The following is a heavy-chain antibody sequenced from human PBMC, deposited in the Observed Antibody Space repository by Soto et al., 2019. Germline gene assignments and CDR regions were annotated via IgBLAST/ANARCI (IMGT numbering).Heavy chain of an antibody. CDR2: ISARSHTI. V-gene: IGHV3-48*03. Sequence: GGSLRLSCAASGFTFSGYEMDWVRQAPGKALEWIAYISARSHTIYYADSVKGRFTISRDDAQNSLFLQMTSLRVDDSGVYFCAGGTAYFYYALDVWGPGTTVTVSS. J-gene: IGHJ6*02. D-gene: IGHD5-18*01. CDR1: GFTFSGYE. CDR3: AGGTAYFYYALDV.